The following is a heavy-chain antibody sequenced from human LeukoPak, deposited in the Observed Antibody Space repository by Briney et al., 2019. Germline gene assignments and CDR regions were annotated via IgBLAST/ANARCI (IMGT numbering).Heavy chain of an antibody. D-gene: IGHD3-10*01. V-gene: IGHV3-21*01. Sequence: GGSLRLSCAASGFTFSDYGMSWVRQAPGKGLEWVSSISTTSTYIYYADSVKGRFTISRDNAKNSLYLQMNSLRAEDTAVYYCATVGSRFPWGQGTLVTVSS. CDR1: GFTFSDYG. CDR3: ATVGSRFP. J-gene: IGHJ5*02. CDR2: ISTTSTYI.